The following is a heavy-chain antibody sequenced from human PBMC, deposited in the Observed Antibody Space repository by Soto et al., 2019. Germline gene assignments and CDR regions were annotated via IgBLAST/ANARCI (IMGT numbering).Heavy chain of an antibody. CDR1: GGSFSDYF. Sequence: PSETLSLTCDVYGGSFSDYFWTWIRQPPGKGPEWIGEIHHSGTTNYSPSLRSRVAISVDTSKNQFSLKLSSVTAADTAVYYCARGVITIRGVMIKRLYYFDSWGQGTLVTVS. CDR3: ARGVITIRGVMIKRLYYFDS. D-gene: IGHD3-16*01. J-gene: IGHJ4*02. CDR2: IHHSGTT. V-gene: IGHV4-34*01.